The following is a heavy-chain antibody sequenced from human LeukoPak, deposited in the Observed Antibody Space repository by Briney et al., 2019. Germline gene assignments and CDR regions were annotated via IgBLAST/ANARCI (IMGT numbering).Heavy chain of an antibody. J-gene: IGHJ4*02. V-gene: IGHV4-34*01. CDR2: INHSGST. CDR3: AKETRGGGSCYFDC. D-gene: IGHD2-15*01. CDR1: GGSFSGYY. Sequence: SETLSLTCAVYGGSFSGYYWSWIRQPPGKGLEWIGEINHSGSTNYNPSLKSRVTISVDTSKNQFSLKLSSVTAADTAVYYYAKETRGGGSCYFDCWGQGTLVTVSS.